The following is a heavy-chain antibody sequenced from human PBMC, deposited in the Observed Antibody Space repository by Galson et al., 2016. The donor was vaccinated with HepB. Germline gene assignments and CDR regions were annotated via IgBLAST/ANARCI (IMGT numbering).Heavy chain of an antibody. V-gene: IGHV4-34*01. D-gene: IGHD5-18*01. Sequence: SETLSLTCTVYGGSFSGYYWSWIRQPPGNVLEWIGEINHGGSTNYNPHLESRVTISGDASKNQVSLNLTSVTAAATGGYFWSCGIGGHKYGYGYYYGMDVRGQGTTVTVSS. CDR1: GGSFSGYY. CDR2: INHGGST. J-gene: IGHJ6*02. CDR3: SCGIGGHKYGYGYYYGMDV.